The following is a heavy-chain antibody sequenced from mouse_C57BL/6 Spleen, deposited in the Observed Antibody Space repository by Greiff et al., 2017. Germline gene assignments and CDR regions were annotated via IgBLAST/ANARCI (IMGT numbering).Heavy chain of an antibody. CDR3: ARRANYYGSSYYAMDY. V-gene: IGHV1-9*01. D-gene: IGHD1-1*01. CDR2: ILPGSGST. J-gene: IGHJ4*01. Sequence: VQLQQSGAELMKPGASVKLSCKATGYTFTGYWIEWVKQRPGHGLEWIGEILPGSGSTNYNEKVKGKATFTADTSSNTAYMQLSSLTTEDSAIYYCARRANYYGSSYYAMDYWGQGTSVTVSS. CDR1: GYTFTGYW.